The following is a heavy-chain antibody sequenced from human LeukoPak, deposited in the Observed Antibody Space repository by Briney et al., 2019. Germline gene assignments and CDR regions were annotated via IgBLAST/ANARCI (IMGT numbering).Heavy chain of an antibody. CDR3: AGEDNSSGYRPFDI. D-gene: IGHD3-22*01. V-gene: IGHV1-2*06. CDR2: INPNNGGT. CDR1: GYTFSGYY. Sequence: ASVKVSCKASGYTFSGYYIHWVRQAPGQGLEWLGRINPNNGGTNYAQKFQGRVTMTRDMSMSTAYMELSRLRSDDTAVYYCAGEDNSSGYRPFDIWGQGTMVTVPS. J-gene: IGHJ3*02.